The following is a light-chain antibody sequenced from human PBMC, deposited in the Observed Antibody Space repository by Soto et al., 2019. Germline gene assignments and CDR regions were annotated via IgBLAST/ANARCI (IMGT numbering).Light chain of an antibody. CDR1: QRISSW. J-gene: IGKJ1*01. V-gene: IGKV1-5*03. Sequence: DIQMTQSPSTLYASVGDRVTITCRASQRISSWLAWYQQKPGKAPKLVIYKASSLESGVPLRFSGSGSGTEFTLTISSLQPDDFATYYCQQYKSYPWTFGQGTKVEIK. CDR2: KAS. CDR3: QQYKSYPWT.